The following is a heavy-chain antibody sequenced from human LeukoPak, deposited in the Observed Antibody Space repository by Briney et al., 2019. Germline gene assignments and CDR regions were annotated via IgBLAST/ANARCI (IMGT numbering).Heavy chain of an antibody. J-gene: IGHJ4*02. CDR1: GYSFTRYG. D-gene: IGHD5-24*01. V-gene: IGHV1-18*04. Sequence: GASVKVSCKASGYSFTRYGFNWVRQAPGQVLEWMGWINAYNGNTKYAQKVQARVTMTTDTSTSTAYMELRSLRSDDTAVYYCARGEMWAADYWGQGTLVTVSS. CDR2: INAYNGNT. CDR3: ARGEMWAADY.